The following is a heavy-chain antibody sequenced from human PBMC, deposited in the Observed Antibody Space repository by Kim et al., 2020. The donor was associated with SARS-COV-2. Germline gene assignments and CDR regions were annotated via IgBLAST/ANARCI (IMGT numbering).Heavy chain of an antibody. CDR1: SGSVSGHY. Sequence: SETLSLTCTVSSGSVSGHYWNWVRMSPWQGLEWMSYSCYCESSNSTHSLTSRLTISVDTATNQFSLTLTSVSAAAAAAYYCASVVRSPPGMDYRCFDPWG. CDR2: SCYCESS. J-gene: IGHJ5*02. CDR3: ASVVRSPPGMDYRCFDP. V-gene: IGHV4-59*02. D-gene: IGHD3-16*02.